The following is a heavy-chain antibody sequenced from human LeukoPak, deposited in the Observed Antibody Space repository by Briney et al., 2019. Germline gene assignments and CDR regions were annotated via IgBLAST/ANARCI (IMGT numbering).Heavy chain of an antibody. J-gene: IGHJ6*03. D-gene: IGHD3-3*01. CDR3: ARALNDFWSGLHYYYMDV. CDR1: GGSISSYY. CDR2: IYTSGST. Sequence: SETLSLTCTVSGGSISSYYWSWIRQPAGKGLDWIGRIYTSGSTNYNPSLKSRVTMSVDTSKNQFSLKLSSVTAADTAVYYCARALNDFWSGLHYYYMDVWGKGTTVTVSS. V-gene: IGHV4-4*07.